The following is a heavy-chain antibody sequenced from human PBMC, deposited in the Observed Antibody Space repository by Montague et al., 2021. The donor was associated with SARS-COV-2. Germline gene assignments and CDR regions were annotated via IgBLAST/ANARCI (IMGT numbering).Heavy chain of an antibody. CDR3: ARGYCGSTTCYHSLHY. Sequence: SETLSLTCTVYGGSFSGYYWTWIRQPPGKGLEWIGEINHSGGANYNPSLKSRVTISVDTSKNHFSLKLRSVTAADTAIYYCARGYCGSTTCYHSLHYWGQGTLVTVSS. J-gene: IGHJ4*02. CDR1: GGSFSGYY. D-gene: IGHD2-2*01. V-gene: IGHV4-34*01. CDR2: INHSGGA.